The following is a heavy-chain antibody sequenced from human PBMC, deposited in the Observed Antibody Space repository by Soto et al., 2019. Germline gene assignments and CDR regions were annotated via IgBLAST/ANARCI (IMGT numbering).Heavy chain of an antibody. CDR3: ARGLRLRFLEWLPQRGFDP. J-gene: IGHJ5*02. CDR2: IYYSGST. V-gene: IGHV4-30-4*01. CDR1: GGSISSGDYY. D-gene: IGHD3-3*01. Sequence: PSETLSLTCTVSGGSISSGDYYWSWIRQPPGKGLEWIGYIYYSGSTYYNPSLKSRVTISVDTSKNQFSLKLSSVTAADTAVYYCARGLRLRFLEWLPQRGFDPWRQGTLVTVSS.